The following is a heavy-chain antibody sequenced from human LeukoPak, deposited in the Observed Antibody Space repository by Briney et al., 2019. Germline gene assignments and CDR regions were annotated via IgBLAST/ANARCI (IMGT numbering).Heavy chain of an antibody. CDR3: ARDRNWGQAPPDY. J-gene: IGHJ4*02. Sequence: GGSLRLSCAASGLTFSSNSMNWVRQAPGKGLEWVSSISSSSSYIYYADSVKGRFTISRDNAKNSLYLQMNSLRAEDTAVYYCARDRNWGQAPPDYWGQGTLVAVSS. V-gene: IGHV3-21*01. D-gene: IGHD7-27*01. CDR1: GLTFSSNS. CDR2: ISSSSSYI.